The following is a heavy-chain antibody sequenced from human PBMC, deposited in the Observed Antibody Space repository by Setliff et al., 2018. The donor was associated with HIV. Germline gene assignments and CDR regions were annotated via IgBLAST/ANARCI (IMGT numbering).Heavy chain of an antibody. J-gene: IGHJ4*02. CDR3: ARRGGTDIVATITGFDY. V-gene: IGHV4-61*09. CDR2: IYTSGST. Sequence: SETLSLTCTVSGGSISSGSYYWSWIRQPAGKGLEWIGHIYTSGSTNYNPSLKGRVTISVDTSKNQFSLKLSSVTAADTAVYYCARRGGTDIVATITGFDYWGQGTLVTVSS. CDR1: GGSISSGSYY. D-gene: IGHD5-12*01.